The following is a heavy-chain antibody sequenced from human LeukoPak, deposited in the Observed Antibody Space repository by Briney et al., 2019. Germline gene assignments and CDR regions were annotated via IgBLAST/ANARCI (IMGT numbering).Heavy chain of an antibody. V-gene: IGHV1-18*01. Sequence: HEASVKVSCKASGYTFTSYGISWVRQAPGQGLEWMGWISAYNGNTNYAQKLQGRVTMTTGTSTSTAYMELRSLRSDDTAVYYCARDHVKGSIDYWGQGTLVTVSS. CDR1: GYTFTSYG. D-gene: IGHD3-10*01. J-gene: IGHJ4*02. CDR2: ISAYNGNT. CDR3: ARDHVKGSIDY.